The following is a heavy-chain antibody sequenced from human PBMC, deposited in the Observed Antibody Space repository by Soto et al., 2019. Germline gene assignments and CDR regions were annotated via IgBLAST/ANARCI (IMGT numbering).Heavy chain of an antibody. CDR2: IYYSGST. J-gene: IGHJ4*02. CDR1: GGSISSGGYY. V-gene: IGHV4-31*03. Sequence: QVQLQESGPGLVKPSQTLSLTCTVSGGSISSGGYYWSWIRQHPGKGLEWIGYIYYSGSTYYNSSLKSRVSISVDTSKNQFSLKLISVTAADTTVYYCARASGSYGPGFDYWGQGTLVTVSS. D-gene: IGHD3-10*01. CDR3: ARASGSYGPGFDY.